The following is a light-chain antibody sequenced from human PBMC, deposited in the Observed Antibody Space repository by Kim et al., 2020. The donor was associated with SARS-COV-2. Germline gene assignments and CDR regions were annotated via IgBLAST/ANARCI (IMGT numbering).Light chain of an antibody. V-gene: IGLV3-19*01. Sequence: SSELTQDPAVSVALGQTVRITCQGDSLRSYYATWYQQKPGQAPIVVIYGKNNRPSGIPDRSSGSSSGNTASLTITGTQAGDEADYYCNPPDSNDNVVFRG. CDR3: NPPDSNDNVV. CDR2: GKN. CDR1: SLRSYY. J-gene: IGLJ2*01.